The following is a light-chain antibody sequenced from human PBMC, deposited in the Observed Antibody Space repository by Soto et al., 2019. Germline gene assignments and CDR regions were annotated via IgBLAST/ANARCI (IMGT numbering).Light chain of an antibody. J-gene: IGLJ1*01. CDR1: SSDVGSYNF. CDR2: EGS. V-gene: IGLV2-23*01. CDR3: CSYAGSSTHV. Sequence: QSVLTQPASVSGSPGQSITISCTGTSSDVGSYNFVSWYQQHPGNAPKVMIYEGSKRPSGVSTRFSGSKSGNTASLTISGLRAEDEADYNFCSYAGSSTHVFGTGTKVTVL.